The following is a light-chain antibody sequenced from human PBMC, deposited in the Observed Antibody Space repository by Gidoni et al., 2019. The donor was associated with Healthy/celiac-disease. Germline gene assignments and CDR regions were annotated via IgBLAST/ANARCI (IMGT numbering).Light chain of an antibody. Sequence: QSALTQPASVSGSPGQSITISCTGTSSDVGSYNLFSWYQQHPGNSPKLMIYEVSKRPSGVSNRFSGSKSGNTASLTISGLQAEDEADYYCCSYAGTLVVFGGGTKLTVL. V-gene: IGLV2-23*02. CDR3: CSYAGTLVV. J-gene: IGLJ2*01. CDR1: SSDVGSYNL. CDR2: EVS.